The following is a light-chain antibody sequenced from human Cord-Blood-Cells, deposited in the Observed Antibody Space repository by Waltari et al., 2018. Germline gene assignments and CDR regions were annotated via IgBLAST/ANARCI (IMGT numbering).Light chain of an antibody. Sequence: IHPTQSPSCLSVPLGCRVTNNCRARQRISSWLAWYQQKPGKAPKLLIYDASSLESGVPSRFSGSGSGTEFTLTISSLQPEDFATYYCQQDNSYSWTFGQGTRLEIK. J-gene: IGKJ5*01. CDR3: QQDNSYSWT. V-gene: IGKV1-5*01. CDR2: DAS. CDR1: QRISSW.